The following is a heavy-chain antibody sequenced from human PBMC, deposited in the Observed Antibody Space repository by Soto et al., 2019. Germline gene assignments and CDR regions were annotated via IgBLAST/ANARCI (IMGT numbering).Heavy chain of an antibody. CDR2: IKTDGSDT. CDR1: GFTFSSYW. Sequence: EVQLVESGGGLVQPGGSLRLSCAASGFTFSSYWMHWVRQSPGKGLVWVSRIKTDGSDTHYADSVRGRFTISRDNAKNTLYLQMNSLRDEDTAVYYCASPRAGDWAYDIWGQGTMVIVSS. CDR3: ASPRAGDWAYDI. J-gene: IGHJ3*02. V-gene: IGHV3-74*01. D-gene: IGHD3-9*01.